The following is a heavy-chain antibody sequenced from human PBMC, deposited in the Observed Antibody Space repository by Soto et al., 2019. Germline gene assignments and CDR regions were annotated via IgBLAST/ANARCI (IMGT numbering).Heavy chain of an antibody. V-gene: IGHV4-4*07. CDR2: IYATGTT. Sequence: PSETLSLTCTVSGASISGYYWSWIRKSAGKGLEWIGRIYATGTTDYNPSLNSRATLSVETSKNQFSLKLSSVTAADTAVYYCARQRPTDGRWEFANYYGMDVWGQGTPVTVSS. J-gene: IGHJ6*02. CDR1: GASISGYY. CDR3: ARQRPTDGRWEFANYYGMDV. D-gene: IGHD1-26*01.